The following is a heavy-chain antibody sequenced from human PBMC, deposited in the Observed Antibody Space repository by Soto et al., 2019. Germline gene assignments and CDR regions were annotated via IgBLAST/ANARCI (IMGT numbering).Heavy chain of an antibody. V-gene: IGHV4-31*03. Sequence: QVQLQESGPGLVKPSQTLSLTCSVSGYSMRIGGYYLSWIRQLPGKVLEWIGYIYYSGRTNYTPSVKSRVTRSVDTSKNQFSLRLSAVTAADTAVYYCARGKCSGRARDWFDTWGQGTRVTVSS. D-gene: IGHD3-10*02. CDR3: ARGKCSGRARDWFDT. CDR2: IYYSGRT. J-gene: IGHJ5*02. CDR1: GYSMRIGGYY.